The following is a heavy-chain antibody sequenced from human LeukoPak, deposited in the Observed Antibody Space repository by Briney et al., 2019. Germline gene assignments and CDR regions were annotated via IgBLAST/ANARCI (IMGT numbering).Heavy chain of an antibody. CDR3: ARRRMAGTSDYYYMDV. J-gene: IGHJ6*03. Sequence: SETLSLTCAVYGGSFSGYYWSWIRQPPGKGLEWIGEINHSGSTNYNPSLKSRVTISVDTSKNQLSLKLSSVTAADTAVYYCARRRMAGTSDYYYMDVWGKGTTVTVSS. CDR1: GGSFSGYY. V-gene: IGHV4-34*01. CDR2: INHSGST. D-gene: IGHD6-19*01.